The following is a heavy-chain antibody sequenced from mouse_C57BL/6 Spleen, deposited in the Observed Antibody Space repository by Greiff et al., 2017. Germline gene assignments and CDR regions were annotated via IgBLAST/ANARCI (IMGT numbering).Heavy chain of an antibody. D-gene: IGHD1-1*01. V-gene: IGHV1-69*01. CDR1: GYTFTSYW. Sequence: QVQLQQPGAELVMPGASVELSCKASGYTFTSYWMHWVKQRPGQGLEWIGEIDPSDSYTNYNQKFKGKSTLTVDKSSSTAYMQLSSLTSEDSAVYYCARRRVGSSYVKEYYFDYWGQGTTLTVSS. CDR2: IDPSDSYT. CDR3: ARRRVGSSYVKEYYFDY. J-gene: IGHJ2*01.